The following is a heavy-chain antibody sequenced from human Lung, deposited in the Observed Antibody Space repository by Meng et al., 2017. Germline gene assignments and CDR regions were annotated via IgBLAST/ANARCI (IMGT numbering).Heavy chain of an antibody. CDR2: INHSGST. V-gene: IGHV4-34*01. D-gene: IGHD1/OR15-1a*01. CDR1: GGSFSGYY. Sequence: QVQLRQWGAGRLRPSETLSLTWAVYGGSFSGYYWSWIRQPPGKGLEWIGEINHSGSTNYNPSLKSRVTISVDTSKNQFSLKLSSVTAADTAVYYCARPKQANWYFDLWGRGTLVTVSS. CDR3: ARPKQANWYFDL. J-gene: IGHJ2*01.